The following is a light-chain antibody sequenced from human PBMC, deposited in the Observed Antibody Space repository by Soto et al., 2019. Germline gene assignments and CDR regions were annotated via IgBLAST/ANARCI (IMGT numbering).Light chain of an antibody. CDR3: CSYTTSGTSV. J-gene: IGLJ1*01. Sequence: QSALTQPPSVSGSPGQSVAISCTGTSSDLGNYNRVSWYQQPPGTAPKLIIYEVTTRPSGVPDRFSGSKSGDTASLTISGLQAEDEADYYCCSYTTSGTSVFGTGTKLTVL. CDR2: EVT. CDR1: SSDLGNYNR. V-gene: IGLV2-18*02.